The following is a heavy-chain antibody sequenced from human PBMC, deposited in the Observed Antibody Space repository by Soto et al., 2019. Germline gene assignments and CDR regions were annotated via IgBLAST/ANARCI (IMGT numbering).Heavy chain of an antibody. J-gene: IGHJ6*02. CDR2: IYHSGST. CDR1: GGSISSSNW. CDR3: ARVVGCYCYGMGV. V-gene: IGHV4-4*02. Sequence: QVQLQESGPGLVKPSGTLSLTCAVSGGSISSSNWWSWVRQPPGKGLEWIGEIYHSGSTNYTPSPRXRXXMPVDKSKNPFPLKLSSVTAVDTAVYSWARVVGCYCYGMGVWGQGTTVTVSS. D-gene: IGHD2-2*01.